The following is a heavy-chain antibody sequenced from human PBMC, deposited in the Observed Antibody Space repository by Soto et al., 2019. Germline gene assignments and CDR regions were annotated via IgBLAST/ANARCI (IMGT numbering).Heavy chain of an antibody. CDR2: IWYDGSKI. CDR3: ARPLEQHQLGFGMDV. V-gene: IGHV3-33*01. Sequence: LXLACAASAFTFSSYVMHWVRQAPGKGLEWVAVIWYDGSKIYYADSVKGRFTISRDNSKSTLYLQMNSLRAEDTAVYYCARPLEQHQLGFGMDVWGQGSPVTVSS. J-gene: IGHJ6*01. D-gene: IGHD6-13*01. CDR1: AFTFSSYV.